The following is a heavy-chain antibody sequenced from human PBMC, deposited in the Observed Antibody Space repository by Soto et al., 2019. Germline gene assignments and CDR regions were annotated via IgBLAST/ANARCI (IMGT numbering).Heavy chain of an antibody. J-gene: IGHJ6*02. CDR1: GGSFSGYY. V-gene: IGHV4-34*01. CDR3: ARGPSSSIYYYYYYGMDV. D-gene: IGHD6-6*01. Sequence: SETLSLTCAVYGGSFSGYYWSWIRQPPGKGLEWIGEINHSGSTNYNPSLKSRVTISVDTSKNQFSLKLSSVTAADTAVYYCARGPSSSIYYYYYYGMDVWGQGTTVTVSS. CDR2: INHSGST.